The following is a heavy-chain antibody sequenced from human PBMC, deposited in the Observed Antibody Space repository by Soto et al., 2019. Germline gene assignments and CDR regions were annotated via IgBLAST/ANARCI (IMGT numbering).Heavy chain of an antibody. CDR1: GGTFSSYA. J-gene: IGHJ4*02. Sequence: GASVKVSCKASGGTFSSYAISWVRQAPGQGLEWMGGIIPIFGTANYAQKFQGRVTITADESTSTAYMELSSLRSEDTAVYYCARCVGSGWPQIREPYYFEYWGQGTLVTVSS. D-gene: IGHD6-19*01. CDR3: ARCVGSGWPQIREPYYFEY. V-gene: IGHV1-69*13. CDR2: IIPIFGTA.